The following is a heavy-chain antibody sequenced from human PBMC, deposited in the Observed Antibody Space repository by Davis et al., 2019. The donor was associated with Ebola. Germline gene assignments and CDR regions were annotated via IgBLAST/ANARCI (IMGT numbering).Heavy chain of an antibody. CDR3: ARAKEGYQLLSEALDV. V-gene: IGHV3-23*01. D-gene: IGHD5-24*01. Sequence: GESLKISCAASGFIFSSYVMNWVRQAPGKGLEWVSTLGTSADAYYADSVKGRFTISRDNSKNTLDLQMNSLQSEDTAVYYCARAKEGYQLLSEALDVWGQGTTVTVSS. J-gene: IGHJ3*01. CDR2: LGTSADA. CDR1: GFIFSSYV.